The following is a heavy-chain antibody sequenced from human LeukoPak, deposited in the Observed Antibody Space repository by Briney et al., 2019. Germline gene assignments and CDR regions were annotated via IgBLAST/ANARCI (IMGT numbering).Heavy chain of an antibody. J-gene: IGHJ6*02. CDR3: ARVVVVPAAMSQSYYYGMDV. V-gene: IGHV3-11*01. D-gene: IGHD2-2*01. Sequence: PGGSLRLSCAASGFTFSDYYMSWIRRAPGKGLEWVSYISSSGSTIYYADSVKGRFTISRDNAKNSLYLQMNSLRAEDTAVYYCARVVVVPAAMSQSYYYGMDVWGQGTTVTVSS. CDR2: ISSSGSTI. CDR1: GFTFSDYY.